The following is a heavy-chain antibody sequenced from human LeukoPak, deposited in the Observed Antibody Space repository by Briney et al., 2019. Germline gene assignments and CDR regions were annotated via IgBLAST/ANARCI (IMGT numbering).Heavy chain of an antibody. CDR1: GGSFSGYY. Sequence: SETLSLTCAVYGGSFSGYYWSWIRHPPGKGLEWIGEINHSGSTNYNPSLKSRVTISVDTSKNQFSLKLSSVTAADTAVYYCARVYGGYYYGSGTVHRGYYYMDVWGKGTTVTVSS. CDR2: INHSGST. CDR3: ARVYGGYYYGSGTVHRGYYYMDV. V-gene: IGHV4-34*01. J-gene: IGHJ6*03. D-gene: IGHD3-10*01.